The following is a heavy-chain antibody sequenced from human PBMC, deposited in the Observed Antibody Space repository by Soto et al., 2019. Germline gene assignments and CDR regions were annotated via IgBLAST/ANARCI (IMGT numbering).Heavy chain of an antibody. CDR2: VYYSGSS. D-gene: IGHD6-13*01. V-gene: IGHV4-59*11. CDR3: ARVGSSSWYADYFDH. J-gene: IGHJ4*02. Sequence: PSETLSLTCTVSGGSINNHYWSWIRQPPGKGLECIGYVYYSGSSNYNPSLKSRVTISVDTSKNQFSLKLTSVTAADTAVYYCARVGSSSWYADYFDHWGQGTPVTVSS. CDR1: GGSINNHY.